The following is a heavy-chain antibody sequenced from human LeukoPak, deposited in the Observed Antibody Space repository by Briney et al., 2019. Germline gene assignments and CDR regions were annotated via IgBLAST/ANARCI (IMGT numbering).Heavy chain of an antibody. CDR2: IWFDKNQ. D-gene: IGHD2-8*01. J-gene: IGHJ6*02. CDR3: ARDRHCVNGVCHSPPGMDV. CDR1: GFILNDYG. V-gene: IGHV3-33*01. Sequence: PGGSLRLSCAASGFILNDYGMHWVRQAPGKGLEWVADIWFDKNQHFADSVKGRFAISRDNSKNTVYLRINSLRAEDTAVYYCARDRHCVNGVCHSPPGMDVWGQGTTVTVSS.